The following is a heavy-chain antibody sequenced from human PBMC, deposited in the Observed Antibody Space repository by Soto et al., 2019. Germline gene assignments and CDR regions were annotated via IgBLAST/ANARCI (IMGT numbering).Heavy chain of an antibody. CDR1: GFTFSNYG. D-gene: IGHD6-6*01. CDR2: MSYDGSHK. V-gene: IGHV3-30*03. Sequence: PGGSLRLSCAASGFTFSNYGFHWVRQAPGTGLEWVALMSYDGSHKYYADSVKGRFTISRDNSKSTLFLQMNSLSFEDTAVYFCARAMCPRTVLDRSSPWRDYWGQGTLVTVSS. CDR3: ARAMCPRTVLDRSSPWRDY. J-gene: IGHJ4*02.